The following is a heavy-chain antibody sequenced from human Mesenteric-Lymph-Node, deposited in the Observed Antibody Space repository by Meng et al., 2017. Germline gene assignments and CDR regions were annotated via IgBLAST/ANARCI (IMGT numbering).Heavy chain of an antibody. CDR2: IYYSGST. Sequence: QVQLQDSGSGLVKPSQTLSFTCTVSGGSISSGGHSWSWIRQHPGKGLEWIAYIYYSGSTYYNPSLKSRVILSVDTSKNQFSLKLSSVTAADTAVYYCARVDSSGYFLDYWDQGTLVTVSS. D-gene: IGHD3-22*01. V-gene: IGHV4-31*03. J-gene: IGHJ4*01. CDR3: ARVDSSGYFLDY. CDR1: GGSISSGGHS.